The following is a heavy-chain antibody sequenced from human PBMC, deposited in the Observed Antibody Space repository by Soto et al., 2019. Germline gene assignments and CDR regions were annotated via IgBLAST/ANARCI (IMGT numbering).Heavy chain of an antibody. CDR2: ISGRGGTT. Sequence: EVQLLESGGGLGQPGGSLRLSCAASGFIFSTYAMSWVRQAPGKGLEWVSGISGRGGTTYYADSVKGRFTISRDNSKNTLYLQMNSPSAEDTAVYFCAKEGAVLHFVDGGAFQQWGQCTVVSVSS. V-gene: IGHV3-23*01. D-gene: IGHD2-15*01. CDR3: AKEGAVLHFVDGGAFQQ. CDR1: GFIFSTYA. J-gene: IGHJ1*01.